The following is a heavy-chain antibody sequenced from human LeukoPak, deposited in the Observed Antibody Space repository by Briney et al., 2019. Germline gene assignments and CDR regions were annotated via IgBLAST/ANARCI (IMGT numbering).Heavy chain of an antibody. V-gene: IGHV5-51*01. CDR3: ARCKEGYRSSLDY. CDR1: GYSFTSYW. D-gene: IGHD2-2*01. Sequence: GESLKISCKGSGYSFTSYWIGWVRQMPGKGLEWKGIIYPGDSDTRYSQSFQGQVTISADESISTAYLQWSSLKASDTAMYYCARCKEGYRSSLDYWGQGTLVTVSS. J-gene: IGHJ4*02. CDR2: IYPGDSDT.